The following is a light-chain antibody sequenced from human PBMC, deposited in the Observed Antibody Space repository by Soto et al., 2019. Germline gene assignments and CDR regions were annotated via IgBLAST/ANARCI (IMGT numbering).Light chain of an antibody. CDR2: KAS. CDR3: QQYNSYPWT. Sequence: DIQMTQSPSTLSASVGDRVTITCRASQSISSWLAWYQQKPGKAPKLLIYKASSLKSGVPSRFSGNGSGTEFALTIRSLQPDDFATYYCQQYNSYPWTFGQGTKVEIK. J-gene: IGKJ1*01. CDR1: QSISSW. V-gene: IGKV1-5*03.